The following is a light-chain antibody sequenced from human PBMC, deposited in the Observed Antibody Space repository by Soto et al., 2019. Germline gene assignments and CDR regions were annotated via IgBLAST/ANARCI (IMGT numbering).Light chain of an antibody. CDR2: EVS. CDR3: SSYTSSNTLV. V-gene: IGLV2-14*01. CDR1: SSDVGAYNY. Sequence: QSALTQPASVSGSPGQSITISCTGTSSDVGAYNYVSWYQQHPGKAPKLMIFEVSDRPSGVSNRFSGSKSGNTASLTISGIQAEDEDDYYCSSYTSSNTLVFGGGTKLTVL. J-gene: IGLJ2*01.